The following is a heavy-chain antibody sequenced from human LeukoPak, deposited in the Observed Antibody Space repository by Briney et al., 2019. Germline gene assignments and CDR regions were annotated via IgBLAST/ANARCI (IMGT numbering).Heavy chain of an antibody. CDR2: IYYSGST. J-gene: IGHJ5*02. Sequence: SETLSLTCTVSGGSVSSGSYYWSWIRQPPGKGLEWIVYIYYSGSTNYNPSLKSRVTIPVDTSKNQFSLKLSSVTAADTAVYYCARDRGRTRGFGVVYWFDPWGQGTLVTVSS. CDR1: GGSVSSGSYY. V-gene: IGHV4-61*01. D-gene: IGHD3-3*01. CDR3: ARDRGRTRGFGVVYWFDP.